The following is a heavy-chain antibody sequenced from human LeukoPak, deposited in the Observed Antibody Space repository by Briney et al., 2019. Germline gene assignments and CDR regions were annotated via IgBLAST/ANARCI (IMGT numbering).Heavy chain of an antibody. Sequence: ASVKVSCKASGYTFTSYGISWVRQAPGQGLEWMGWISAYNGNTNYAQKLQGRVTMTTDTSTSTAYMELRSLRPDDTAVYYCARGVPYYYDSSGYYWFDPWGQGTLVTVSS. V-gene: IGHV1-18*01. CDR3: ARGVPYYYDSSGYYWFDP. CDR2: ISAYNGNT. J-gene: IGHJ5*02. D-gene: IGHD3-22*01. CDR1: GYTFTSYG.